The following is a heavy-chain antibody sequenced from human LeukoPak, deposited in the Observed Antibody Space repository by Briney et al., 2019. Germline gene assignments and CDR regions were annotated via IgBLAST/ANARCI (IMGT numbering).Heavy chain of an antibody. CDR2: ISYDGSNK. J-gene: IGHJ5*02. CDR3: ARDPGWPTSNWFDP. Sequence: GGSLRLSCAASGFTFSSYAMHWGRQAPGKGLEWVAIISYDGSNKYYADSVKGRFTISRDNSKSTLYLQMNSLRAEDTTIYYCARDPGWPTSNWFDPWGQGTLVTVSS. D-gene: IGHD5-24*01. V-gene: IGHV3-30*04. CDR1: GFTFSSYA.